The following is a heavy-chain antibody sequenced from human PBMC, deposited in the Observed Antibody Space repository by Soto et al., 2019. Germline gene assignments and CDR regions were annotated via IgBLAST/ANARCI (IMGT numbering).Heavy chain of an antibody. CDR3: ASVDNDYGSGF. J-gene: IGHJ4*02. CDR1: GFTFSNYG. V-gene: IGHV3-33*01. Sequence: QVQLVASGGGVVQPGRSLRLSCAAAGFTFSNYGMHWVRQAPGKGLEWVAVIWNDGTTNYYADSVTGRFTISRDNSKNTLYLQMTSLRPEDTAVYYCASVDNDYGSGFWGQGTLVTVSS. CDR2: IWNDGTTN. D-gene: IGHD3-10*01.